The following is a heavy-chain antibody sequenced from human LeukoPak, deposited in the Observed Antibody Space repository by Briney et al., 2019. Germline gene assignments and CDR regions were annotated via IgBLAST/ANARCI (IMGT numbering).Heavy chain of an antibody. D-gene: IGHD3-16*01. CDR3: SGSYVYYYGMDV. V-gene: IGHV3-53*01. CDR1: GFSFNNYA. J-gene: IGHJ6*02. Sequence: GGSLRLSCAASGFSFNNYAMSWVRQAPGKGLEWVSVIYSGGSTYYADSVKGRFTISRDNSKNTLYLQMNSLRAEDTAVYYCSGSYVYYYGMDVWGQGTTVTVSS. CDR2: IYSGGST.